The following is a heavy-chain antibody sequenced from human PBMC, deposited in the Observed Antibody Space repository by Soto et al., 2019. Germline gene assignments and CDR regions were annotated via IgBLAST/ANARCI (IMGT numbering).Heavy chain of an antibody. V-gene: IGHV3-33*01. CDR2: IWYDGSNK. CDR1: GFTFSSYG. Sequence: QVQLVESGGVVVQPGRSLRLSCAASGFTFSSYGMHWVRQALGKGLEWVAVIWYDGSNKYYADSVKGRFTISRDNSKNTLYLQMNSLRAEDTAVYYCARWGIAAGDYWGQGTLVTVSS. J-gene: IGHJ4*02. D-gene: IGHD6-13*01. CDR3: ARWGIAAGDY.